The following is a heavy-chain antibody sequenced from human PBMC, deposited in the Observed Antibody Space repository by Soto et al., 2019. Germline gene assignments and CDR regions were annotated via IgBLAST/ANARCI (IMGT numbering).Heavy chain of an antibody. J-gene: IGHJ5*02. CDR3: ARSRWLVLGWFDP. D-gene: IGHD6-19*01. Sequence: GASVKVSCKASGYTFTSYAIHWVRQAPGQRLEWMGWINAGNGNTKYSQKFQGRVTITRDTSASTAYMELSSLRSEDTAVYYCARSRWLVLGWFDPWGQGTLVTVSS. V-gene: IGHV1-3*01. CDR1: GYTFTSYA. CDR2: INAGNGNT.